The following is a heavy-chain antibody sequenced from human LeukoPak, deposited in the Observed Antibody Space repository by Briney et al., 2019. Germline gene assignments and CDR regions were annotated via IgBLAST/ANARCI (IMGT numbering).Heavy chain of an antibody. CDR2: LSGSGITT. Sequence: GGSLRLSCAASGFTFSNSAMSWVRQAPGKGLEWVSTLSGSGITTYYADSVKGRFTISRDNSKNTLYLQMNSLGAEDTAVYFCARGHSSSSSFDYWGQGTLVTVSS. V-gene: IGHV3-23*01. J-gene: IGHJ4*02. CDR1: GFTFSNSA. CDR3: ARGHSSSSSFDY. D-gene: IGHD6-6*01.